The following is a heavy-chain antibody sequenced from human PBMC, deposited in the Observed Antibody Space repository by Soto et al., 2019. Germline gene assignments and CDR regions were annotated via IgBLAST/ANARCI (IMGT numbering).Heavy chain of an antibody. Sequence: GGSLRLSCTASGFNFGDYAMGWVRQAPGKGPGWVAYIRSKGHGGTTEYAASVRGRFTISRDVSETIAYLQMDSLKNEDTAVYYCARGLYSLFRIRALDYWGQGALVTVSS. D-gene: IGHD2-15*01. CDR1: GFNFGDYA. J-gene: IGHJ4*02. V-gene: IGHV3-49*04. CDR3: ARGLYSLFRIRALDY. CDR2: IRSKGHGGTT.